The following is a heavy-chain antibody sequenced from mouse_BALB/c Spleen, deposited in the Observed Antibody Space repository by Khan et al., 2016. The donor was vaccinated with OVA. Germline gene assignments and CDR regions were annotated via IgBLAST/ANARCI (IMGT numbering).Heavy chain of an antibody. CDR2: IDPANGTT. J-gene: IGHJ2*01. Sequence: EVQLVESGAELVKPGASVKLSCTASGFNIKDTYMPWVKQRPEQGLEWIGRIDPANGTTKYDPKIQGKATITADTSSNTADLQLSSLTTEDTAIEYCARRNAWGQGTTGTVSS. CDR1: GFNIKDTY. V-gene: IGHV14-3*02. CDR3: ARRNA.